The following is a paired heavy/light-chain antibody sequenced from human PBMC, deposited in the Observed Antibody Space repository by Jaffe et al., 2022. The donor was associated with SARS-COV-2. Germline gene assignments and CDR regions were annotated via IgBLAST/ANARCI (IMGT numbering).Heavy chain of an antibody. V-gene: IGHV4-59*01. J-gene: IGHJ4*02. Sequence: QLQLQESGPGLVKPSETLSLSCSVSGGSTSSFYWSWIRQSPGKGLEWIGNIYNTGSTSYNPSLKSRVTISVETSKNQFSLKMSSVTAADTAVYYCARANYYDISGFRAYYFDYWGQGTLVTVSP. CDR2: IYNTGST. CDR3: ARANYYDISGFRAYYFDY. CDR1: GGSTSSFY. D-gene: IGHD3-22*01.
Light chain of an antibody. V-gene: IGKV2-28*01. CDR3: MQALQTPT. Sequence: DIVMTQSPLSLPVTPGEPASISCRSSQSLLHSNGYNYLDWYLQKPGQSPQLLIYLGSNRASGVPDRFSGSGSGTDFTLKISRVEAEDVGVYYCMQALQTPTFGQGTRLEIK. CDR1: QSLLHSNGYNY. CDR2: LGS. J-gene: IGKJ5*01.